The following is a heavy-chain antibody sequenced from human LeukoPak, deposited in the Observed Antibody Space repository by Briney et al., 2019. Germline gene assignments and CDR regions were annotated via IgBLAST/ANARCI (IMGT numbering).Heavy chain of an antibody. CDR2: IKQDRSEK. Sequence: GGSLRLSCAASGFTFSSYWMSWVRQAPGKGLEWVANIKQDRSEKYYVDSVKGRFTISRDNAKNSLYLQMNSLRAEDTAVYYCASGYDFWSGYYKAYYFDYWGQGTLVTVSS. J-gene: IGHJ4*02. V-gene: IGHV3-7*01. CDR1: GFTFSSYW. D-gene: IGHD3-3*01. CDR3: ASGYDFWSGYYKAYYFDY.